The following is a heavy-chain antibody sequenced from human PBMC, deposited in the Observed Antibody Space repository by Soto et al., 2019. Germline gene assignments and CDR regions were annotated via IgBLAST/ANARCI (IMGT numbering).Heavy chain of an antibody. V-gene: IGHV3-66*01. CDR3: ARGYYDNSKWDY. J-gene: IGHJ4*02. Sequence: GGSLSLSCAASGFTFDDYAMHWVRQAPGKGLEWVSGIYSGGSTYYADSVKGRFSISRDNSKNTLYLQMNSLRAEDTAVYYCARGYYDNSKWDYWGQGTLVTVSS. D-gene: IGHD3-22*01. CDR1: GFTFDDYA. CDR2: IYSGGST.